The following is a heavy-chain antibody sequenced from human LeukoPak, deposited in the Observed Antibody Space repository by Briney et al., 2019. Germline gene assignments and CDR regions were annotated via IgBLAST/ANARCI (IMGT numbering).Heavy chain of an antibody. J-gene: IGHJ4*02. D-gene: IGHD3-9*01. CDR1: GYTFTSYG. CDR2: ISAYNGNT. Sequence: ASVKVSCKASGYTFTSYGISWVRQAPGQGLEWMGWISAYNGNTNYAQKLQGRVTMTGDTSSSTVYMELRSLTSEDTAVYFCARDYSTDWRGDFNGDFWGQGTLVTVSS. CDR3: ARDYSTDWRGDFNGDF. V-gene: IGHV1-18*01.